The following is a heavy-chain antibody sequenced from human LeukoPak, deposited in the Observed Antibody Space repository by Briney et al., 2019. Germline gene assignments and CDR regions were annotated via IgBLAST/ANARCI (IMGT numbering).Heavy chain of an antibody. Sequence: PGGSLRLSCAASGFTFNNAWMSWVRQAPGKGLEWVGHIKRKTDGGTRDYAAPVKGRFIISRDDSTNTLYLQMNNLKTEDTAVYYCTAYYGFLSGTTLDYWGQGTLVTVSS. CDR2: IKRKTDGGTR. V-gene: IGHV3-15*01. CDR1: GFTFNNAW. CDR3: TAYYGFLSGTTLDY. J-gene: IGHJ4*02. D-gene: IGHD3-3*01.